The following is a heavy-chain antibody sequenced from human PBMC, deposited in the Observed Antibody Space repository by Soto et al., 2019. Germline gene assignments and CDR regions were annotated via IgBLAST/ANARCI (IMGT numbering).Heavy chain of an antibody. J-gene: IGHJ4*02. D-gene: IGHD3-22*01. V-gene: IGHV3-30*09. Sequence: QVQLVESGGGVVQPGRSLRLSCAASGFTFNNYAMHWVRQAPGKGLEWVAVISYDGNNQYYADSVKGRFAISRDNSKNTLYLQMSSLRDEDTAVYYCARDLVYYYDSSGYYNFEYWGQGSLVTVSS. CDR2: ISYDGNNQ. CDR1: GFTFNNYA. CDR3: ARDLVYYYDSSGYYNFEY.